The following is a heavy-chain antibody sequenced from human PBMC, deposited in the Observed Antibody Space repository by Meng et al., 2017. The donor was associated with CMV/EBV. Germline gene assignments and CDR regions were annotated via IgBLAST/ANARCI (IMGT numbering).Heavy chain of an antibody. D-gene: IGHD5-24*01. CDR3: AKAFSDGYNCFDT. V-gene: IGHV3-23*03. CDR2: IYSGGSRT. Sequence: CAASGSTFSSYAMTWVRQAPGKGLKWVSVIYSGGSRTYYADSVKGRFTISRDNSKNTLYLQMNSLRAEDTAVYYCAKAFSDGYNCFDTWGQGTLVTVSS. CDR1: GSTFSSYA. J-gene: IGHJ5*02.